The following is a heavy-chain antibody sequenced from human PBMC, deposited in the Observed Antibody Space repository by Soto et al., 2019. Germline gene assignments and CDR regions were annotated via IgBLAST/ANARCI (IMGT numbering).Heavy chain of an antibody. CDR1: GFTXSNYA. Sequence: WGSLRLSCAASGFTXSNYAMSWVRQAPGKGPEWVSAISGGGGQTYYLESVKGRFTISRDNAKNSLYLQMNSLRAEDTAVYYCAREDWFDPWGQGTLVTVSS. CDR2: ISGGGGQT. V-gene: IGHV3-23*01. CDR3: AREDWFDP. J-gene: IGHJ5*02.